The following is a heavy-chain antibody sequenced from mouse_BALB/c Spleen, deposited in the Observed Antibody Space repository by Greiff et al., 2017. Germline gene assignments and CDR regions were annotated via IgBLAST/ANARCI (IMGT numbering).Heavy chain of an antibody. CDR1: GYAFSSSW. V-gene: IGHV1-82*01. D-gene: IGHD2-14*01. Sequence: VQVVESGPELVKPGASVKISCKASGYAFSSSWMNWVKQRPGQGLEWIGRIYPGDGDTNYNGKFKGKATLTADKSSSTAYMQLSSLTSVDSAVYFCARSDRDAMDYWGQGTSVTVSS. J-gene: IGHJ4*01. CDR2: IYPGDGDT. CDR3: ARSDRDAMDY.